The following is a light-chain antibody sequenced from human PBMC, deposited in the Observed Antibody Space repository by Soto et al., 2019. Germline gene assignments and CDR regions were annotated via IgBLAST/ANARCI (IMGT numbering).Light chain of an antibody. CDR1: QSVSSSY. CDR3: QQYGSSPRFT. V-gene: IGKV3-20*01. CDR2: GAS. J-gene: IGKJ3*01. Sequence: EIVLTQSPGTLSLSPGERATLSCRASQSVSSSYLAWYQQKPGQAPRLLIYGASSRATGIPDRLSGRGSGTDFSLTISRLEPEDSAVYYCQQYGSSPRFTFGPGTKVDIK.